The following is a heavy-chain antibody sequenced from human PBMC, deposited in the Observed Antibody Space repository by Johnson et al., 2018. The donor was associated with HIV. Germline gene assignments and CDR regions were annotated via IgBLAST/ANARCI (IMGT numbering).Heavy chain of an antibody. V-gene: IGHV3-30-3*01. CDR3: AREKTTGWYDDAFDI. CDR2: ISYVETNK. D-gene: IGHD6-19*01. Sequence: QVQLVESGGGVIQPGRSLRLSCAASAFTFRTYSMHWVRQPPGKGLEWVAAISYVETNKYYADSVKGRFTISRDNSKNTIYLHMTSLRADDTAVYYCAREKTTGWYDDAFDIWGHGTMVTVSS. J-gene: IGHJ3*02. CDR1: AFTFRTYS.